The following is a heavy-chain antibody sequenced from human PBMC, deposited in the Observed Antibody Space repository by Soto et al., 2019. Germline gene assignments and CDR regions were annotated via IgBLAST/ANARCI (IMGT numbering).Heavy chain of an antibody. Sequence: GGSLRLSCAASGFTFSDFFMSWIRQAPGKGLEWVSYITSSGNAINYADSVKGRFTISRDNAKNSLYLQMNSLRADDTAVYYCARGFAAAKFHYWGQGTLVTVSS. CDR1: GFTFSDFF. CDR3: ARGFAAAKFHY. D-gene: IGHD3-10*01. J-gene: IGHJ4*02. V-gene: IGHV3-11*01. CDR2: ITSSGNAI.